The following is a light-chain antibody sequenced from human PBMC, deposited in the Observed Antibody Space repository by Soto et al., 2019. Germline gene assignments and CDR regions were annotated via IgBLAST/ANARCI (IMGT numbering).Light chain of an antibody. Sequence: EKVMTQSPATLSVSLGERATLSCRASQSVARNLAWYQQKPGQAPRLLIYAASTRATGTPARFSGSGSGTEFTLTISSLQSAYFAIYYCQQYNNWPDTFGQGTKVEIK. CDR3: QQYNNWPDT. J-gene: IGKJ1*01. CDR2: AAS. CDR1: QSVARN. V-gene: IGKV3-15*01.